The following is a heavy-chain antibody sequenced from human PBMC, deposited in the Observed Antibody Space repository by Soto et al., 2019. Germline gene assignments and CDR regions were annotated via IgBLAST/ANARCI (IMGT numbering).Heavy chain of an antibody. D-gene: IGHD2-21*01. V-gene: IGHV4-31*03. CDR3: ARAPWHIVVPSGGGWFDP. CDR2: IYYSGST. CDR1: GGSISSGGYY. Sequence: QVQLQESGPGLVKPSQTLSLTCTVSGGSISSGGYYWSWIRQHPGNGLEWIGYIYYSGSTYYNPSRQSRGTISVDTSKNQFSLKLSSVPAADTAVYYCARAPWHIVVPSGGGWFDPWGQGTLVTVSS. J-gene: IGHJ5*02.